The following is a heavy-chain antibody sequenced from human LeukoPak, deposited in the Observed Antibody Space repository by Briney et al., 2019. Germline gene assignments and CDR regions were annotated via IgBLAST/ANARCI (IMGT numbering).Heavy chain of an antibody. D-gene: IGHD3-10*01. CDR2: ISGSGGST. CDR3: ARDYPDYNYYMDV. J-gene: IGHJ6*03. V-gene: IGHV3-23*01. CDR1: GFTFSSYA. Sequence: GGSLRLSCAASGFTFSSYAMSWVRQAPGKGLEWVSAISGSGGSTYYADSVKGRFTISRDNAKNSLYLQMNSLRAEDTAVYYCARDYPDYNYYMDVWGKGTTVTVSS.